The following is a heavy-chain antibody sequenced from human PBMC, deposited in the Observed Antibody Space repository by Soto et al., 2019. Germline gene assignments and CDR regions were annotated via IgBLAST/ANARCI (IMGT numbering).Heavy chain of an antibody. CDR2: IYYSGST. CDR3: PVLSAV. Sequence: PQTLSLTCSVSAGSISSSSYYWGWIRQPKGKGLEWIGSIYYSGSTYYNPSLKSRVTISVDTSKNQFSLKLSSVTAADTAVYYHPVLSAVWAQGTTVTGSS. D-gene: IGHD3-10*01. J-gene: IGHJ6*01. V-gene: IGHV4-39*01. CDR1: AGSISSSSYY.